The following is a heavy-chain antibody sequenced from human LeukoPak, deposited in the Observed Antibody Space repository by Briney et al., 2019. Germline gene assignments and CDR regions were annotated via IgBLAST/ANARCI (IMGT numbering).Heavy chain of an antibody. V-gene: IGHV1-46*01. CDR3: ARGYYGSGSDNWFDP. J-gene: IGHJ5*02. CDR2: INPSGGST. Sequence: ASVKVSCKASGYTFTSYYMHWVRQAPGQGLEWMGIINPSGGSTSYAQKFQGRVTMTRDTSTSTVYMELSSLRPEDTAVYYCARGYYGSGSDNWFDPWGQGTLVTVSS. D-gene: IGHD3-10*01. CDR1: GYTFTSYY.